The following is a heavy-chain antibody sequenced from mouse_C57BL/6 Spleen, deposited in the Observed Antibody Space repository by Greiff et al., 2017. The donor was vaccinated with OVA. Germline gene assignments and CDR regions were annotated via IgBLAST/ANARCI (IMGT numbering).Heavy chain of an antibody. D-gene: IGHD4-1*01. CDR3: ARGVLGRGFDY. CDR2: IDPSDSYT. J-gene: IGHJ2*01. CDR1: GYTFTSYW. V-gene: IGHV1-69*01. Sequence: VQLQQSGAELVMPGASVKLSCKASGYTFTSYWMHWVKQRPGQGLEGIGEIDPSDSYTNYNQKFKGKSTLTVDKSSSTAYMQLSSLTSEDSAVYYCARGVLGRGFDYWGQGSTLTVSS.